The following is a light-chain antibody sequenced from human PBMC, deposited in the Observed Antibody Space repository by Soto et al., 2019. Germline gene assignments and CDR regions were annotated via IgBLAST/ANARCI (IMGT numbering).Light chain of an antibody. V-gene: IGKV1-39*01. CDR3: QQTYSSPRT. Sequence: DMQMTQSPSSLSASVADRVTITCRASQSIRRSLNWYQQKPGKAPNLLIYAASSLQTGVPSRFTGSGSGTDFTLTISNLQPEDFAVYYCQQTYSSPRTFGQGTKV. CDR1: QSIRRS. CDR2: AAS. J-gene: IGKJ1*01.